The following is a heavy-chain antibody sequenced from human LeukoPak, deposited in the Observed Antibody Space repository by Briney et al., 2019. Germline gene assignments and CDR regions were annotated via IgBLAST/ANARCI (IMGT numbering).Heavy chain of an antibody. D-gene: IGHD6-13*01. V-gene: IGHV3-9*01. CDR2: ISWNSGSI. CDR1: GFTFDDYA. Sequence: GRSLRLSCAASGFTFDDYAMHWVRQAPGKGLEWVSGISWNSGSIGYADSVKGRFTISRDNAKNSLYLQMNSLRAEDTALYYCAKDLRLTIAAAGPEFDYWGQGTLVIVSS. CDR3: AKDLRLTIAAAGPEFDY. J-gene: IGHJ4*02.